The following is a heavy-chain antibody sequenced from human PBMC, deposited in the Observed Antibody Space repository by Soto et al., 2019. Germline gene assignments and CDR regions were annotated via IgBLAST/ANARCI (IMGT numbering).Heavy chain of an antibody. Sequence: ASVKVSCKASGYTFTIYCISWVRQAPGQGLEWMGWISAYNGNTNYAQKLQGRVTMTTDTSTSTAYMELRSLRSDDTAVYYCARVGIAAAGTGDWFDPWGQGTLVTVSS. V-gene: IGHV1-18*01. CDR3: ARVGIAAAGTGDWFDP. CDR1: GYTFTIYC. D-gene: IGHD6-13*01. J-gene: IGHJ5*02. CDR2: ISAYNGNT.